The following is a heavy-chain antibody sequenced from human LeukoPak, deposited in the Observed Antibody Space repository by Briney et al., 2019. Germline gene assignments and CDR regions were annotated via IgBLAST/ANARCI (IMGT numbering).Heavy chain of an antibody. CDR3: ARGGTNCSSTSCYYYAFDI. CDR1: GGSISSSSYY. Sequence: SETLSLTCTVSGGSISSSSYYWGWIRQPPGKGLEWIGSIYYSGSTYYNPSLKSRVTISVDTSKNQFSLKLSSVTAADTAVYYCARGGTNCSSTSCYYYAFDIWGQGTMVTVSS. J-gene: IGHJ3*02. CDR2: IYYSGST. D-gene: IGHD2-2*01. V-gene: IGHV4-39*07.